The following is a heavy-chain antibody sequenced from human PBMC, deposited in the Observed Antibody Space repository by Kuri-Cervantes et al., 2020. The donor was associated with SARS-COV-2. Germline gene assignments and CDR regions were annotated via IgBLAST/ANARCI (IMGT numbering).Heavy chain of an antibody. D-gene: IGHD1-20*01. CDR2: IIPILGIA. Sequence: SVQVSCKASGGTFSSDTISWVRQAPGQGLEWMGRIIPILGIANYAQKFQGRVTITADKSTSTAYMELSSLRAKDTAVYYCARDWPNNWNLYWYFDLWGRGTLVTVSS. V-gene: IGHV1-69*04. CDR3: ARDWPNNWNLYWYFDL. CDR1: GGTFSSDT. J-gene: IGHJ2*01.